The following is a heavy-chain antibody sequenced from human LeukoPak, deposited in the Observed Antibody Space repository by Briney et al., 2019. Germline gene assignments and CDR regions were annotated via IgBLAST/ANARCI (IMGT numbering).Heavy chain of an antibody. V-gene: IGHV3-23*01. CDR3: AKGDTYYYDSSGYYPNHDAFDI. CDR2: FSGSGGST. J-gene: IGHJ3*02. D-gene: IGHD3-22*01. Sequence: GGSLRLSCAASGFTFSSYAMSWVRQALGKGLEWVSAFSGSGGSTYYADSVKGRFTISRDNSKNTLYLQMNSLRAEDTAVYYCAKGDTYYYDSSGYYPNHDAFDIWGQGTMVTVSS. CDR1: GFTFSSYA.